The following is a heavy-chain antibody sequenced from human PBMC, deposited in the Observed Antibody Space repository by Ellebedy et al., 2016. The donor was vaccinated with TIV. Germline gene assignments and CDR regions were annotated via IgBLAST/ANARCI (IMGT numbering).Heavy chain of an antibody. CDR3: ARGGYGDYTPSDY. V-gene: IGHV4-34*01. Sequence: SETLSLTXAVYGGSFSGYYWSWIRQPPGKGLEWIGEINHSGSTNCNPSLKSRVTISVDTSKNQFSLKLSSVTAADTAVYYCARGGYGDYTPSDYWGQGTLVTVSS. J-gene: IGHJ4*02. CDR2: INHSGST. D-gene: IGHD4-17*01. CDR1: GGSFSGYY.